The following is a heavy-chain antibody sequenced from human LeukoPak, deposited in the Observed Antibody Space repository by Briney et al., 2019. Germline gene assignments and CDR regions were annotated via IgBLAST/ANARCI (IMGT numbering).Heavy chain of an antibody. Sequence: SETLSLTCIVSGGSIDSNYWSWIRQPPGKGLEWIGHVYYSGSTNYNPSLKSRVTMSVDSSKSHFSLKLSSVTAADTAVYYCARASRDSSSWYSKWFDPWGQGTLVTVSS. J-gene: IGHJ5*02. CDR2: VYYSGST. CDR1: GGSIDSNY. CDR3: ARASRDSSSWYSKWFDP. V-gene: IGHV4-59*12. D-gene: IGHD6-13*01.